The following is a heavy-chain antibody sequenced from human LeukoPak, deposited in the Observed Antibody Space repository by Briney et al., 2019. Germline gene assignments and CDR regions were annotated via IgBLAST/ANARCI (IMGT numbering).Heavy chain of an antibody. CDR1: GFTFDDYA. D-gene: IGHD3-10*01. V-gene: IGHV3-9*03. J-gene: IGHJ4*02. CDR3: AKAKGSLLWFGELSLDY. CDR2: ISWNSGSI. Sequence: GGSLRLSCAASGFTFDDYAMHSVRHAPGKGLEWVSGISWNSGSIGYADSVKGRFTISRDNAKNSLYLQMNSLRAEDMALYYCAKAKGSLLWFGELSLDYWGQGTLVTVSS.